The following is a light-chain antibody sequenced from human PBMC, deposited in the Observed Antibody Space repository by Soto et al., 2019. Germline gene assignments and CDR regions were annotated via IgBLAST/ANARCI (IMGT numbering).Light chain of an antibody. J-gene: IGKJ4*01. CDR3: KQRNDFPAT. CDR2: AAS. V-gene: IGKV1-9*01. CDR1: QGISSY. Sequence: QMSRWSPYQSESVGDRVTTTCRASQGISSYLAWFQQKPGRAPKLLVYAASTLQSGVPSRFSGSGSGTEFTLTISSLQPEDFATNYFKQRNDFPATFGVGTKVDIK.